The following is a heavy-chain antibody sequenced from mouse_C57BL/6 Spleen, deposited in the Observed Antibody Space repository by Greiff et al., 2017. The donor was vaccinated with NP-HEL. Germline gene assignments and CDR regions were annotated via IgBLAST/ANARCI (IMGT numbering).Heavy chain of an antibody. J-gene: IGHJ2*01. Sequence: EVMLVESGGDLVKPGGSLKLSCAASGFTFSSYGMSWVRQTPDKRLEWVATISSGGSYTYYPDSVKGRFTISRDNAKNTLYLQMSSLKSEDTAMYYCARHAYYSNYFFDYGGQGTTLTVSS. CDR2: ISSGGSYT. D-gene: IGHD2-5*01. V-gene: IGHV5-6*01. CDR1: GFTFSSYG. CDR3: ARHAYYSNYFFDY.